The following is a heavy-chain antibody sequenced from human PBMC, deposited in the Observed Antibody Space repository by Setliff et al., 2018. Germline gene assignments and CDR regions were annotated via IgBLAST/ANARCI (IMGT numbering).Heavy chain of an antibody. D-gene: IGHD4-17*01. CDR3: ARGPYGDYGFGAWDP. J-gene: IGHJ5*02. CDR2: ISAYNGYT. V-gene: IGHV1-18*01. CDR1: GYSFTNYG. Sequence: ASVKVSCKGSGYSFTNYGISWVRQAPGQGLEWMGWISAYNGYTIYAQKLQGRVTMTTDTSTSTAYMELSSLRSEDTAVYYCARGPYGDYGFGAWDPWGQGTLVTVSS.